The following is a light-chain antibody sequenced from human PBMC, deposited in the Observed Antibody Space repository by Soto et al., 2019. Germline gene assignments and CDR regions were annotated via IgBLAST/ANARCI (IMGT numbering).Light chain of an antibody. CDR1: QSVSRY. V-gene: IGKV3-11*01. J-gene: IGKJ1*01. Sequence: EIVLTQSPGTLSLSPGERATLSCRASQSVSRYLAWYQQKPGQAPRLLIYDASTRATGISARFSGSGSGTDFTHTISSLEPEDFAMYYCQQRSNWPVTFGQGTKVEVK. CDR3: QQRSNWPVT. CDR2: DAS.